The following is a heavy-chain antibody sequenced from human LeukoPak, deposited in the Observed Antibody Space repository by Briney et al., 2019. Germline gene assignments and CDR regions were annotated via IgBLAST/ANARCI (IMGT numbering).Heavy chain of an antibody. CDR1: GFTVNNNY. D-gene: IGHD2-21*01. CDR2: IYSGGST. V-gene: IGHV3-53*01. CDR3: TRHRVISTRDFEY. Sequence: GGSLRLSCAASGFTVNNNYMSWVRQAPGKGLEWVSVIYSGGSTYYADSVKGRFTISRDNAKNTLYLQMNSLRAEDTAVYYCTRHRVISTRDFEYWGQGTLVTVSS. J-gene: IGHJ4*02.